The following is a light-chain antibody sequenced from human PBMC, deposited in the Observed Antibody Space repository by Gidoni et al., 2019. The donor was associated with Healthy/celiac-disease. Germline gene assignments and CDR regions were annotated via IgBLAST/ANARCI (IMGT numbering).Light chain of an antibody. J-gene: IGKJ3*01. CDR1: QSVSSSY. V-gene: IGKV3-20*01. CDR2: GAS. Sequence: EIVLTQSPGTLSLSPGERATLSCRASQSVSSSYLAWYQQKPGQAPRLLIYGASSRATGIPDRFSGSGSGTDVTLTISRLEPEDFAVYYCQQYGSSPRGFTFXPXTKVDIK. CDR3: QQYGSSPRGFT.